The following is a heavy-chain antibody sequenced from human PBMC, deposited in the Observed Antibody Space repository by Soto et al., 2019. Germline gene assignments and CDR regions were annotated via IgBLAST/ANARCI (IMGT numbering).Heavy chain of an antibody. CDR2: IYPGDSDT. D-gene: IGHD3-10*01. CDR1: GYSFTSYW. J-gene: IGHJ6*03. CDR3: ARHADYYGSGSSSGKPQYYMDV. V-gene: IGHV5-51*01. Sequence: PGESLKISCKGSGYSFTSYWIGWVRQMPGKGLEWMGIIYPGDSDTRYSPSFQGQVTISADKSISTAYLQWSSLKASDTAMYYCARHADYYGSGSSSGKPQYYMDVWGKGTTVTVSS.